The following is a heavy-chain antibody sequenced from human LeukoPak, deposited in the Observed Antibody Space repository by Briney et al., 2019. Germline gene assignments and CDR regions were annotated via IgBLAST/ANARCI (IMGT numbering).Heavy chain of an antibody. CDR3: ARDAGFIGYYYYMDV. V-gene: IGHV3-30*02. CDR2: IRYDGSLK. D-gene: IGHD3-10*01. CDR1: GFTFSSYS. J-gene: IGHJ6*03. Sequence: GGSLRLSCAASGFTFSSYSMHWVRQAPGKGLEWVAFIRYDGSLKLYADSVKGRFTISRDNSKNTLYLQMNSLRAEDTAVYYCARDAGFIGYYYYMDVWGKGTTVTVSS.